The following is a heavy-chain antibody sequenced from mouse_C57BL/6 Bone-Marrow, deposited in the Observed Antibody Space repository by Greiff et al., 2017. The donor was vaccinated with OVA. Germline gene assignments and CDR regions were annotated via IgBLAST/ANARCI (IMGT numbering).Heavy chain of an antibody. D-gene: IGHD2-3*01. CDR3: ARPGDGYCFFDY. J-gene: IGHJ2*01. Sequence: VQLQQPGAELVKPGASVKLSCKASGYTFTSYWMHWVKQRPGQGLEWIGMIHPNSGSTNYNEKFKSKATLTVDKSSSTAYMQLSSLTSEDSAVYYCARPGDGYCFFDYWGQGTTLTVSS. CDR1: GYTFTSYW. CDR2: IHPNSGST. V-gene: IGHV1-64*01.